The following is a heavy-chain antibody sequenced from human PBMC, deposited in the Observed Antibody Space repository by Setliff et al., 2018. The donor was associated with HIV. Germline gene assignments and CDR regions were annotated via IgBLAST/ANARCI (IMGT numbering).Heavy chain of an antibody. CDR3: ARQGSSSSWDY. J-gene: IGHJ4*02. D-gene: IGHD6-6*01. V-gene: IGHV4-4*08. Sequence: SETLSLTCTVSGGSISSYYWSWIRQPPGKGLEWIGYINTSGTTNYNPSLKSRVTTSVDTPKNQFSLKLNSVTAADTAVYYCARQGSSSSWDYWGQGTLVTVSS. CDR2: INTSGTT. CDR1: GGSISSYY.